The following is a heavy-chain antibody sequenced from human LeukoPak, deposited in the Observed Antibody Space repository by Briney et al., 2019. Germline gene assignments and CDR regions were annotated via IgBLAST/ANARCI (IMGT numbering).Heavy chain of an antibody. D-gene: IGHD5-24*01. CDR1: GFTFSSYG. Sequence: GGSLRLSCAASGFTFSSYGMHWVRQAPGKGLEWVAVISYDGSNKYYADSVKGRFTISRDNSKNTLYLQMYSLRAEDTAVCYCAKGGVEMATITPLDYWGQGTLVTVSS. V-gene: IGHV3-30*18. CDR3: AKGGVEMATITPLDY. CDR2: ISYDGSNK. J-gene: IGHJ4*02.